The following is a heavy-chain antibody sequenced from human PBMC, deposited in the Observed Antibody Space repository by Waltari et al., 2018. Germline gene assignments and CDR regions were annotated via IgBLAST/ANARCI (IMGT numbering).Heavy chain of an antibody. Sequence: QVQLVQSGAEVKKPGSSVKVSCKASGGTFSSYAISWVRQAPGQGLEWMGGIIPIFGTANYAQKFQGRVTITADESTSTAYMELSSLRSEDTAVYYCAREVLFRQLVRLGWFDPWGQGTLVTVSS. V-gene: IGHV1-69*12. J-gene: IGHJ5*02. CDR1: GGTFSSYA. CDR3: AREVLFRQLVRLGWFDP. D-gene: IGHD6-6*01. CDR2: IIPIFGTA.